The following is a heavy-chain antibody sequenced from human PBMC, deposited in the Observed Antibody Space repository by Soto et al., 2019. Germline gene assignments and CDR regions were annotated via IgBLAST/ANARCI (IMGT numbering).Heavy chain of an antibody. D-gene: IGHD5-12*01. CDR2: ISSSSSTI. J-gene: IGHJ4*02. Sequence: GGSLRLSCAASGFTFNIYNMNGLPQARGKGLEGVSYISSSSSTIYYADSVKGRFTISRDNAKNSLYLQMNSLRAEDTAVYYCASLGYSGYEHFDYWGQGTLVTVSS. V-gene: IGHV3-48*01. CDR1: GFTFNIYN. CDR3: ASLGYSGYEHFDY.